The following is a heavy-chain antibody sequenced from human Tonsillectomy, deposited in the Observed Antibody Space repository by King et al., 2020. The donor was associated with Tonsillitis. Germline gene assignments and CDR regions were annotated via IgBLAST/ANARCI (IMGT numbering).Heavy chain of an antibody. J-gene: IGHJ6*02. Sequence: VQLVESGGGLVQPGRSLRLSCAASGFTFDNYAMHWVRQAPGKGLEWVSGISWNSGNTGYADSVKGRFTISRDNAKNSLYLQMNSLRPEDTALYYCAKDIAATSFGMDVWGQGITVTVSS. CDR3: AKDIAATSFGMDV. CDR1: GFTFDNYA. V-gene: IGHV3-9*01. CDR2: ISWNSGNT. D-gene: IGHD2-15*01.